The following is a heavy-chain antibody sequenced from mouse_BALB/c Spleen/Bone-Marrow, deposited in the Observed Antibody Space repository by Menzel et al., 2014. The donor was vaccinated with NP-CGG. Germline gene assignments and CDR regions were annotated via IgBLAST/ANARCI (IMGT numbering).Heavy chain of an antibody. J-gene: IGHJ2*01. CDR3: ARRERTGMNY. D-gene: IGHD4-1*01. V-gene: IGHV1-61*01. CDR1: GYSFTSYW. Sequence: VQLQQSGAELVRPGASVKLSCEASGYSFTSYWMNWVKQRPGQGLEWIGMIHPSGSETRLNQKFKDKATLTVDESSSTAYMQLSSPTSEDSAVYYCARRERTGMNYWGQGTTLTVSS. CDR2: IHPSGSET.